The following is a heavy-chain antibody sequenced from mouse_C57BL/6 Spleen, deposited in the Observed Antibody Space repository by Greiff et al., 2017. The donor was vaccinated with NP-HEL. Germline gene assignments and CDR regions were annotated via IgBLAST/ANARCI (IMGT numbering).Heavy chain of an antibody. CDR3: ARRLLITTVVPFDY. J-gene: IGHJ2*01. V-gene: IGHV1-26*01. Sequence: EVQLQQSGPELVKPGASVKISCKASGYTFTDYYMNWVKQSHGKSLEWIGDINPNNGGTSYNQKFKGKATLNVDKSSSTAYMELRSLTSEDSAVYYCARRLLITTVVPFDYWGQGTTLTVSS. CDR2: INPNNGGT. CDR1: GYTFTDYY. D-gene: IGHD1-1*01.